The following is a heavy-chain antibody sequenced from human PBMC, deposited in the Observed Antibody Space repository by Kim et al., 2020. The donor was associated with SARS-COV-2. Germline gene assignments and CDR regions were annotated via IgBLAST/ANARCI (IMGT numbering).Heavy chain of an antibody. J-gene: IGHJ3*02. Sequence: SETLSLTCAVYGGSFSGYYWSWIRQPPGKGLEWIGEINHSGSTNYNPSLKSRVTISVDTSKNQFSLKLSSVTAADTAVYYCARAGSVVVTANAFDIWGQGTMVTVSS. CDR3: ARAGSVVVTANAFDI. D-gene: IGHD2-21*02. CDR1: GGSFSGYY. CDR2: INHSGST. V-gene: IGHV4-34*01.